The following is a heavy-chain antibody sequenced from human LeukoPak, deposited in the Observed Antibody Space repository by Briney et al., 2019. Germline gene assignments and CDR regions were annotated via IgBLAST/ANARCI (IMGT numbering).Heavy chain of an antibody. D-gene: IGHD5-18*01. V-gene: IGHV4-39*01. J-gene: IGHJ6*03. CDR2: IYYSGNT. CDR1: GDSISSSTYY. CDR3: ARHKTGGYSFMDV. Sequence: PSKTLSLTCTVSGDSISSSTYYWGWIRQPPGKGLEWIGSIYYSGNTYYNPSLKSRVTISEDTSKDQFSLNLSSVTAADTAVYYCARHKTGGYSFMDVWGKGTTVTVSS.